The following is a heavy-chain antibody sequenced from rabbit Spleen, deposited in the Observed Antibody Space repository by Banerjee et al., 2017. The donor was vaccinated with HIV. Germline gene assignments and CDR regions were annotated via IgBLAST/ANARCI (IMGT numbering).Heavy chain of an antibody. Sequence: QEQLEESGGGLVKPEGSLTLTCKASGFSFSDRDVMCWVRQVPGKGLEWIGCINTATGKGVYASWAKGRFTISKTWTTTVTLQMTSLTAADTATYFCARDLVGVIGWNFYLWGQGTLVTVS. CDR1: GFSFSDRDV. CDR2: INTATGKG. D-gene: IGHD1-1*01. J-gene: IGHJ4*01. CDR3: ARDLVGVIGWNFYL. V-gene: IGHV1S45*01.